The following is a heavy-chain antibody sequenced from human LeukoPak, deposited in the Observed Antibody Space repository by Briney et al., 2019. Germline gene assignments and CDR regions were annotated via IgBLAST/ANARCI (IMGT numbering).Heavy chain of an antibody. V-gene: IGHV1-2*02. CDR3: ARDPGQLDSPLYYYYMDV. CDR2: IDPNSGGT. J-gene: IGHJ6*03. D-gene: IGHD1-1*01. Sequence: GASVKVSCKTSGYRFIGYYIHWVRQAPGQGLEWMGWIDPNSGGTHYAQKFQGRVTMTRDTSISTAYMELSRLRSDDTAVYYCARDPGQLDSPLYYYYMDVWGKGTTVTVSS. CDR1: GYRFIGYY.